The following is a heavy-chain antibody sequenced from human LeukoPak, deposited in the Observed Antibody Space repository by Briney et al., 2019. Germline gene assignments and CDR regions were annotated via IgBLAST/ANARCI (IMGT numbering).Heavy chain of an antibody. CDR3: TRGLFDI. CDR2: ISRSSDYI. V-gene: IGHV3-21*04. CDR1: GFTFSSFA. J-gene: IGHJ3*02. Sequence: PGGSLRLSCAASGFTFSSFAMHWVRQAPGKGLEWLSSISRSSDYIYYADSLKGRFTISRDDSKNTAYLQMNSLKTEDTAVYYCTRGLFDIWGQGTMVTVSS.